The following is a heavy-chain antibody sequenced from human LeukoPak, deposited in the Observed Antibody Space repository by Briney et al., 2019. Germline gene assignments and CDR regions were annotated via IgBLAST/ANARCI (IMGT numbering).Heavy chain of an antibody. D-gene: IGHD3-9*01. V-gene: IGHV1-18*01. CDR2: ISAYNGNT. CDR3: ARGDYDILTGYSHNWFDS. CDR1: GYTFTSYG. J-gene: IGHJ5*01. Sequence: VASVKVSCKASGYTFTSYGISWVRQAPGQGLEWMGWISAYNGNTNYAQKLQGRVTMTTDTSTSTAYMELRSLRSDDTAVYYCARGDYDILTGYSHNWFDSWGQGTLVTVSS.